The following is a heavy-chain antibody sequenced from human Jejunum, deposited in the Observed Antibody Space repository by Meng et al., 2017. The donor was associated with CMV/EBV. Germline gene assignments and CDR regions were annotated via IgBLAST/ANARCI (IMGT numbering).Heavy chain of an antibody. D-gene: IGHD1-1*01. CDR3: ARGLERQGYFDY. CDR2: VRNVGNYI. J-gene: IGHJ4*02. V-gene: IGHV3-21*01. Sequence: SGFTLSNYGINWVRQAPGKGLEWVSSVRNVGNYIYYADSVKGRFTISRDNAKNSLHLQMNSLTAADTAVYYCARGLERQGYFDYWGQGTLVTVSS. CDR1: GFTLSNYG.